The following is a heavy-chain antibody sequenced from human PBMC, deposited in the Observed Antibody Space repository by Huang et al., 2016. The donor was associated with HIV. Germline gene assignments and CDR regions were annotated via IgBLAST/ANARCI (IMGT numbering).Heavy chain of an antibody. CDR2: INTNTVNP. Sequence: QVQLVQSGSELKKPGASVKVSCKASGYTFSSYAMNWVRQAPGQGLEWMGWINTNTVNPMYAQGCTGRFIFSVDTSVNTAYLQISSLKSEDTAVYYCARPTLPDYYYYSSGYLNYWGQGTLVTVSS. J-gene: IGHJ4*02. CDR3: ARPTLPDYYYYSSGYLNY. D-gene: IGHD3-22*01. V-gene: IGHV7-4-1*02. CDR1: GYTFSSYA.